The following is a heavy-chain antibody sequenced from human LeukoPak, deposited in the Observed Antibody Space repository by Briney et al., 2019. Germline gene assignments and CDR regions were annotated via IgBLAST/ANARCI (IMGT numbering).Heavy chain of an antibody. D-gene: IGHD6-19*01. Sequence: PSETLSLTCNVSGVSITTYYWSWIRQPPGKGLEWIGYIYFSGNTVYNPSLQSRVSISMDVSRDQSSLRLTSATPADTAVYYCASASGWHSHWGQGTLVSVSS. CDR3: ASASGWHSH. CDR2: IYFSGNT. CDR1: GVSITTYY. V-gene: IGHV4-59*01. J-gene: IGHJ4*02.